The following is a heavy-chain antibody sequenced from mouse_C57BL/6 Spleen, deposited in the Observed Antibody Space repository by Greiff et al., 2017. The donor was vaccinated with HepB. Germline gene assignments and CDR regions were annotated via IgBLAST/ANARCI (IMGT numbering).Heavy chain of an antibody. Sequence: VQLQQPGTELVKPGASVKLSCKASGYTFTSYWMHWVKQRPGQGLEWIGNINPSNGGTNYNEKFKSKATLTVDKSSSTAYMQLSSLTSEDSAVYYCARSPYYEYDEDYYAMDYWGQGTSVTVSS. D-gene: IGHD2-4*01. CDR1: GYTFTSYW. CDR3: ARSPYYEYDEDYYAMDY. CDR2: INPSNGGT. J-gene: IGHJ4*01. V-gene: IGHV1-53*01.